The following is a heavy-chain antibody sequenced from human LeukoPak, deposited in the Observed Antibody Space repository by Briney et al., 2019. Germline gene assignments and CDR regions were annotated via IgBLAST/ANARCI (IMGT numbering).Heavy chain of an antibody. CDR2: IYYSGST. D-gene: IGHD5-12*01. CDR3: ARSRGYSGYPFDY. V-gene: IGHV4-59*08. Sequence: SETLSLTCTVPGGSISSYYWSWIRQPPGKGLEWIGYIYYSGSTNYNPSLKSRVTISVDTSKNQFSLKLSSVTAADTAVYYCARSRGYSGYPFDYWGQGTLVTVSS. CDR1: GGSISSYY. J-gene: IGHJ4*02.